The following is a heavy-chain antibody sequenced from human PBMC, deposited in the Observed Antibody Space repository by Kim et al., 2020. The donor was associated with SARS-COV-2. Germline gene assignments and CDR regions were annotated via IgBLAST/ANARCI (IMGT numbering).Heavy chain of an antibody. D-gene: IGHD3-3*01. CDR3: ARVGPYFDP. V-gene: IGHV4-34*01. Sequence: STNYNPTLKSRVTISVDTAKNQFSLKLSSVTAADTAVYYCARVGPYFDPWGQGTLVTVSS. CDR2: ST. J-gene: IGHJ5*02.